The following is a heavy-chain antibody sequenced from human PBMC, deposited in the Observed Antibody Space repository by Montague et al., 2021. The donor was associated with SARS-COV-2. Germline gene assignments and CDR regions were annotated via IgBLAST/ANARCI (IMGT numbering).Heavy chain of an antibody. CDR2: INYSGTA. CDR3: ARMGGNYHYYFDY. V-gene: IGHV4-34*09. Sequence: TLSLTCAVYGGSFSVYYWSWLRQSPRSGLEWIAEINYSGTANYNPSLRSRLAISVDMSTNQFSLRLSSVTAADTAVYFCARMGGNYHYYFDYWGLGTLVTVSS. J-gene: IGHJ4*02. CDR1: GGSFSVYY. D-gene: IGHD3-22*01.